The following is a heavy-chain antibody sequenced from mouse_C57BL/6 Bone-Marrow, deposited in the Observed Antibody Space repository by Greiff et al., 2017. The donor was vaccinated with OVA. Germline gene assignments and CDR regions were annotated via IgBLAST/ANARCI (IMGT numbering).Heavy chain of an antibody. CDR3: ARSRYYGSSYPFDY. J-gene: IGHJ2*01. CDR1: GYTFPSYG. D-gene: IGHD1-1*01. Sequence: QVQLQQSGAELARPGASVKLSCKASGYTFPSYGISWVKQRTGQGLEWIGEIYPRSGNTYYNEKFKGKATLTADKSSSTAYMELRSLTSEDSAVYFCARSRYYGSSYPFDYWGQGTTLTVSS. V-gene: IGHV1-81*01. CDR2: IYPRSGNT.